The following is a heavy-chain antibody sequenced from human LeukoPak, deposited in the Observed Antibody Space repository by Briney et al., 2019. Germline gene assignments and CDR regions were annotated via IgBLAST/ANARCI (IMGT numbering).Heavy chain of an antibody. J-gene: IGHJ4*02. D-gene: IGHD6-19*01. CDR3: AKDLDKAVAGTFFY. Sequence: GGSLRLSCAASAFTYSSYAMGWVPQAPGKGLEWVSAISSSGGSTYYADSVKGRFTISRDNSKNTLYLQMNSVRAEDTAVYYCAKDLDKAVAGTFFYWGQGTLVTVSS. CDR2: ISSSGGST. V-gene: IGHV3-23*01. CDR1: AFTYSSYA.